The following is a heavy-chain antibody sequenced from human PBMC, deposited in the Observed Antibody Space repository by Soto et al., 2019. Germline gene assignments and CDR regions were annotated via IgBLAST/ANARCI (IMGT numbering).Heavy chain of an antibody. V-gene: IGHV1-69*01. Sequence: VQLVETGAEVKKPGSSVKVSCKASGGTFSSYAISWVRQAPGQGLEWMGGIIPIFGTANYAQKFQGRVTITADESTSTAYMELSSLRSEDTAVYYCARRVVVAATSFWYFDLWGRGTLVTVSS. CDR1: GGTFSSYA. J-gene: IGHJ2*01. D-gene: IGHD2-15*01. CDR2: IIPIFGTA. CDR3: ARRVVVAATSFWYFDL.